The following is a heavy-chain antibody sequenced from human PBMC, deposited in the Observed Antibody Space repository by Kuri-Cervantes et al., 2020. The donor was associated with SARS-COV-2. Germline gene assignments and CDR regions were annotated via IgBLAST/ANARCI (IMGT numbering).Heavy chain of an antibody. CDR3: ARDPPSEDFWSGYLPPYYFDY. Sequence: GESLKISCAASGFTFSSYSMNWVRQAPGKGLEWVSYISSSSSTIYYADSVKGRFTISRDNAKNSLYLQMNSLRAEDTAVYYCARDPPSEDFWSGYLPPYYFDYWGQGTLVTVSS. V-gene: IGHV3-48*01. J-gene: IGHJ4*02. D-gene: IGHD3-3*01. CDR2: ISSSSSTI. CDR1: GFTFSSYS.